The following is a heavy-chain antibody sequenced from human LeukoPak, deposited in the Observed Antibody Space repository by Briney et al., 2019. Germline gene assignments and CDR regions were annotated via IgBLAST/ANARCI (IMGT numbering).Heavy chain of an antibody. J-gene: IGHJ4*02. D-gene: IGHD3-10*01. CDR2: ISSSSSYT. Sequence: NPGGSLRLSCAASGFTFNDYYMSWIRQAPGKGLEWVSYISSSSSYTNYADSVKGRFTISRDNAKNSLYLQMNSLRAEDTAVYYCSRDFYGSGSSIIDYWGQGTLVTVSS. CDR3: SRDFYGSGSSIIDY. CDR1: GFTFNDYY. V-gene: IGHV3-11*05.